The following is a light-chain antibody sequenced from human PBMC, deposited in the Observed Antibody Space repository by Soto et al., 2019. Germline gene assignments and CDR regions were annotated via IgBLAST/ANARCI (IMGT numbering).Light chain of an antibody. CDR1: QSMHTW. V-gene: IGKV1-5*01. CDR2: DAS. CDR3: QQYNTDSGT. J-gene: IGKJ1*01. Sequence: DIQMTQSPSTLSASVGDRVTITCRASQSMHTWLAWYQQKPGRAPNLLIYDASTLESGVPSRFSGSGSGTEFSLTITSLHPDDFATYDCQQYNTDSGTFGQGTKVEIK.